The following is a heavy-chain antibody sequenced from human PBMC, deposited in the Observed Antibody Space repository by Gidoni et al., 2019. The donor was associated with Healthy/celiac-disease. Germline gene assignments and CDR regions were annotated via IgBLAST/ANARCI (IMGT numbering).Heavy chain of an antibody. CDR2: ISYDGSNK. D-gene: IGHD4-4*01. J-gene: IGHJ3*02. Sequence: AVISYDGSNKYYADSVNGRFTISRDNSKNTLYLQMNSLRAEDTAVYYCARERNYVAFDIWGQGTMVTVSS. V-gene: IGHV3-30-3*01. CDR3: ARERNYVAFDI.